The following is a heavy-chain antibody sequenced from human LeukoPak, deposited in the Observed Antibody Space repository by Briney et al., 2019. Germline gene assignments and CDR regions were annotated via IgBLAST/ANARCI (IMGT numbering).Heavy chain of an antibody. CDR2: IYSGGYT. J-gene: IGHJ4*02. CDR3: ARGRPAHYFDS. CDR1: GFTVSATY. D-gene: IGHD6-6*01. Sequence: GGSLRLACAASGFTVSATYLTWVRQAPGKGLEWLSVIYSGGYTYYADSVKGRFFISRDISENMVYLQMNSLSVEDTAVYFCARGRPAHYFDSWGPGTLVTVS. V-gene: IGHV3-66*01.